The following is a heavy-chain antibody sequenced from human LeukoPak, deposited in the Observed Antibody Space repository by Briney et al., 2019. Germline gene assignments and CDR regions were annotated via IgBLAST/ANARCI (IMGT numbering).Heavy chain of an antibody. CDR2: IYTGGSA. Sequence: QPGGSLRLSCAASGFTVSHHYMSWVRQAPGKGLEWVSLIYTGGSAYYSDSVKGRFTISRDNSKNTLYLQMNSLRAEDTAVYYCARGYGDYWGQGTLVTVSS. CDR3: ARGYGDY. D-gene: IGHD1-1*01. V-gene: IGHV3-66*02. CDR1: GFTVSHHY. J-gene: IGHJ4*02.